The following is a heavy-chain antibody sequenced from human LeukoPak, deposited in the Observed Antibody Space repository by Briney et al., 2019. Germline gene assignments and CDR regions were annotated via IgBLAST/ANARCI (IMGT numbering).Heavy chain of an antibody. Sequence: PWASVKVSCKASGYTFTSYGISWVRQAPGQGLEWIGWISGYNGNTNYAQKLQGRVTMTTDTSTNTAYIELRSLRSDDTAVYYCAREGDSTSQRTLDAFDIWGQGTMVTVSS. J-gene: IGHJ3*02. CDR1: GYTFTSYG. D-gene: IGHD2-2*01. CDR2: ISGYNGNT. V-gene: IGHV1-18*01. CDR3: AREGDSTSQRTLDAFDI.